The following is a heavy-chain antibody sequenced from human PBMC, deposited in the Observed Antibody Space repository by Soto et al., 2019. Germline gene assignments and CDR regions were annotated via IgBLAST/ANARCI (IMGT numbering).Heavy chain of an antibody. CDR1: GGSISSNKW. CDR3: ARDDQIVVLPTSLYDMDV. CDR2: IYHSGST. Sequence: SETLSLTCAVYGGSISSNKWWSWVRQPPGKGLEWIGEIYHSGSTNYNPSLKSRVTISLDKSKNQFSLKLTSVTAADSAVYYCARDDQIVVLPTSLYDMDVWGQGTTVTVSS. V-gene: IGHV4-4*02. D-gene: IGHD2-2*01. J-gene: IGHJ6*02.